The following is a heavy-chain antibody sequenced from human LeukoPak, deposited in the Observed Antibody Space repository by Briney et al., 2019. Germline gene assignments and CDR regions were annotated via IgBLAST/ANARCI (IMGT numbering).Heavy chain of an antibody. D-gene: IGHD3-10*01. CDR2: IKPDEGEK. V-gene: IGHV3-7*03. CDR1: GFTFSSDW. Sequence: GGSLRLSCAASGFTFSSDWMIWVRQPPGKGLEWVANIKPDEGEKYYVDSVKGRFTVSRDNAKNSLYLQMNTLTAEDTAVYYCVKENREYYGSGSIPGEPFGSWGQGTLVTVSS. CDR3: VKENREYYGSGSIPGEPFGS. J-gene: IGHJ4*02.